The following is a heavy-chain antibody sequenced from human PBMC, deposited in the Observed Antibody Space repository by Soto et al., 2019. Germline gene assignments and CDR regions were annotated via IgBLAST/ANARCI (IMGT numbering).Heavy chain of an antibody. J-gene: IGHJ5*02. D-gene: IGHD1-26*01. Sequence: SETLSLTCTVSGGSISSGGHYWSWIRQHPGKGLECIGYIYYSGSSYYNPSLKSRVTISVDTSKNQFSLKLRTVTAADTAVYYCARDMHAGFTHYFDPWGQGTLVTVSS. CDR2: IYYSGSS. CDR3: ARDMHAGFTHYFDP. V-gene: IGHV4-31*03. CDR1: GGSISSGGHY.